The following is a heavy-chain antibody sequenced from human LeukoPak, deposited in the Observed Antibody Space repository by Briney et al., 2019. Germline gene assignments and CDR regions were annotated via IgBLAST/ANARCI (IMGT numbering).Heavy chain of an antibody. J-gene: IGHJ6*02. CDR3: ARDPTYYYDSSGFHYRHYYYGMDV. CDR1: GFSFSNYA. CDR2: LRGNGET. Sequence: GGSLRLSCTASGFSFSNYAMSWVRQAPARGPEWVSSLRGNGETFYADSVKGRCTLSRDNSKNTLYLQMNSLRAEDTAVYYCARDPTYYYDSSGFHYRHYYYGMDVWGQGTTVTVSS. D-gene: IGHD3-22*01. V-gene: IGHV3-23*01.